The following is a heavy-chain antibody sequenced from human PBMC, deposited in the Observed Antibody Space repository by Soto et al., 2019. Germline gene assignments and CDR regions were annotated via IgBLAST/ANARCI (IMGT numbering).Heavy chain of an antibody. CDR3: ARLGFNYDFLSGYYNVHHYYGIEV. V-gene: IGHV5-51*01. CDR1: GYKVSTWHNFTSYW. D-gene: IGHD3-3*01. J-gene: IGHJ6*02. Sequence: GESLKISCMGSGYKVSTWHNFTSYWIAWVRQMPGEGLEWMGIIYPGDSDTRYSPSFQGQVTISADKSINSVYLQWSSLKASDTATYYCARLGFNYDFLSGYYNVHHYYGIEVWGQGTSVTVSS. CDR2: IYPGDSDT.